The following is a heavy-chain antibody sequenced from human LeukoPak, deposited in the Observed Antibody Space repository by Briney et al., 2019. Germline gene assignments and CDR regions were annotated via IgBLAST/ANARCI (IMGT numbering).Heavy chain of an antibody. CDR1: GSSFTSYW. CDR3: ARHGGGAATFLYGMDV. V-gene: IGHV5-51*01. D-gene: IGHD6-25*01. Sequence: GESLKISCKGSGSSFTSYWIGWVRQLPGKGLGWMGIIYPGDSDTRYSPSFQGQVTISADKSISTAYLQWSSLKASDTAMYYCARHGGGAATFLYGMDVWGQGTTVTVSS. CDR2: IYPGDSDT. J-gene: IGHJ6*02.